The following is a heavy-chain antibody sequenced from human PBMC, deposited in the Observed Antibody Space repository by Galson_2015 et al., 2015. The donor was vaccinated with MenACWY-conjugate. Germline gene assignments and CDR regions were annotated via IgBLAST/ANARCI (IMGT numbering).Heavy chain of an antibody. Sequence: SLRLSCAASGFTFNNYWMHWVRQPPGKGLEWISYIRADGSFSNYADSVKGRFTISTDNAKNMVYLQMDGLGDEDTAVYFCARDNYWSIDSWGQGTLVTVSS. CDR2: IRADGSFS. J-gene: IGHJ4*02. CDR1: GFTFNNYW. V-gene: IGHV3-74*01. CDR3: ARDNYWSIDS. D-gene: IGHD2-8*02.